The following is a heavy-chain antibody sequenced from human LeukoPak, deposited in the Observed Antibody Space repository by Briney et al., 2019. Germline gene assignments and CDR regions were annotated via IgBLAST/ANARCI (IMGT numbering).Heavy chain of an antibody. CDR2: ISGSGGST. CDR3: AKGYCSSTSCYRAYYYYGMDV. J-gene: IGHJ6*02. V-gene: IGHV3-23*01. D-gene: IGHD2-2*02. CDR1: GFTFSSYA. Sequence: GSLRLSCAASGFTFSSYAMSWVRQAPGKGLEWVSAISGSGGSTYYADSVKGRFTISRVNSKNTLYLQMNSLRAEDTAVYYCAKGYCSSTSCYRAYYYYGMDVWGQGTTVTVSS.